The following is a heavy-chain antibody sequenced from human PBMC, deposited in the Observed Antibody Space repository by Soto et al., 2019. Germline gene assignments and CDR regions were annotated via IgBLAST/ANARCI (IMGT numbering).Heavy chain of an antibody. Sequence: EVQLVESGGGLVQPGGSLRLSCAASGFTFSSYEMNWVRQAPAKGLEWVSYISSSGSTIYYADSVKGRFTISRDNAKNSLYLQMNSLRAEDTAVYYCARGLDVGYSSGWYATYYFDYWGQGTLVTVSS. CDR2: ISSSGSTI. CDR3: ARGLDVGYSSGWYATYYFDY. CDR1: GFTFSSYE. V-gene: IGHV3-48*03. D-gene: IGHD6-19*01. J-gene: IGHJ4*02.